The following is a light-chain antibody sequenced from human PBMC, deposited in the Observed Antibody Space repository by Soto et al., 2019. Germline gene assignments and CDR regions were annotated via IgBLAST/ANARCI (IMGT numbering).Light chain of an antibody. V-gene: IGKV1-39*01. J-gene: IGKJ1*01. CDR3: QLSFGNPRT. Sequence: DIQMTHSQSSLSASVGEIVTLTCRARHGIRNFLSWYQQKPGKAPQLLIYAASSLQSGVPSRFSGSGSGTDFTLTISSLQPEDSATYYCQLSFGNPRTFGQGTKVDIK. CDR2: AAS. CDR1: HGIRNF.